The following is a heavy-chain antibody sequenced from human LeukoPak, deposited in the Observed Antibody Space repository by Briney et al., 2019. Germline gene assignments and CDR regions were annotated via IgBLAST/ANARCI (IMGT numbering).Heavy chain of an antibody. CDR3: AKGSGSTRYYLDY. D-gene: IGHD5-12*01. CDR1: GFTFSSYA. J-gene: IGHJ4*02. Sequence: PGGSLRLSCAASGFTFSSYAMSWVRQAPGKGLEWVSSIRGSGGSTYYADSVKGRFTISRDNSKNTLYLQMNSLRAEDTAVYYCAKGSGSTRYYLDYWGQGTLVTVSS. V-gene: IGHV3-23*01. CDR2: IRGSGGST.